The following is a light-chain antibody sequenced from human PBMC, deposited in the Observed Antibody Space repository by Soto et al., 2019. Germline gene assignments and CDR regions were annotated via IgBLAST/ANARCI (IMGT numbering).Light chain of an antibody. V-gene: IGKV3-20*01. CDR1: PTISSNY. Sequence: EIVLTQSPGTLSLSPGERGTLSCRASPTISSNYLAWYQQKPGQAPRLLIYGASSRATGIPDRFSGSGSGTDFTLTVSRLEPEDFAVYYCQHYGSSPYTFGQGTKVDIK. CDR2: GAS. CDR3: QHYGSSPYT. J-gene: IGKJ2*01.